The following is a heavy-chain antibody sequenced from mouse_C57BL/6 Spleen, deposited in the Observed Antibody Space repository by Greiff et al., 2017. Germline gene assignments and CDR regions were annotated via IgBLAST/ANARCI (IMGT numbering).Heavy chain of an antibody. CDR2: ISGGGGNT. CDR3: ARLANWDAWFAY. V-gene: IGHV5-9*01. CDR1: GFTFSSYT. D-gene: IGHD4-1*01. Sequence: EVQGVESGGGLVKPGGSLKLSCAASGFTFSSYTMSWVRQTPEKRLEWVATISGGGGNTYYPDSVKGRFTISRDNAKNTLYLQMSSLRSEDTALYYCARLANWDAWFAYWGQGTLVTVSA. J-gene: IGHJ3*01.